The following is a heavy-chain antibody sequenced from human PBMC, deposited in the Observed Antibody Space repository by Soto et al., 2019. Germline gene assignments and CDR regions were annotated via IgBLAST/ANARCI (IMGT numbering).Heavy chain of an antibody. V-gene: IGHV1-2*02. J-gene: IGHJ5*02. Sequence: GASVKVSCKASGYTFTGYYMHWVRQAPGQGLEWMGWINPNSGGTNYAQKFQGRVTMTRDTSISTAYMELSRLRSDDTAVYYCARDLEGYCSGGSCQAPYGDVRWFDPWGQGTLATVSS. CDR2: INPNSGGT. CDR3: ARDLEGYCSGGSCQAPYGDVRWFDP. CDR1: GYTFTGYY. D-gene: IGHD2-15*01.